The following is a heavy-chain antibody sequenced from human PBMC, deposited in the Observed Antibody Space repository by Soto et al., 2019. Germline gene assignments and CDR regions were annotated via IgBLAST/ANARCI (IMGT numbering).Heavy chain of an antibody. CDR2: IYYSGAT. CDR3: ASVNYDSRAFDF. CDR1: GGSISSGDFY. J-gene: IGHJ3*01. Sequence: QVPLQESGPGLVKPSQTLSLTCTVSGGSISSGDFYWSWIRQPPGKGLEWIGFIYYSGATYDNPSLKSRIIISIDTSKHQFSLKLSSVTAADTAVYYCASVNYDSRAFDFWGQGTMVTVSS. V-gene: IGHV4-30-4*01. D-gene: IGHD3-22*01.